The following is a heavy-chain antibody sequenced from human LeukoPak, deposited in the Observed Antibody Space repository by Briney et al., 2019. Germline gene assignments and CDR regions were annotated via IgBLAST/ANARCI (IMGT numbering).Heavy chain of an antibody. CDR3: ARDFRYCSGGSCYSYFDY. CDR1: GGSFSGYY. V-gene: IGHV4-38-2*02. J-gene: IGHJ4*02. D-gene: IGHD2-15*01. CDR2: IFHSGST. Sequence: SETLSLTCAVYGGSFSGYYWGWIRQPPGKGLEWIGSIFHSGSTYYNPSLKSRVTISRDTSKNQFSLKLSSVTAADTAIYYCARDFRYCSGGSCYSYFDYWGQGTLVTVSS.